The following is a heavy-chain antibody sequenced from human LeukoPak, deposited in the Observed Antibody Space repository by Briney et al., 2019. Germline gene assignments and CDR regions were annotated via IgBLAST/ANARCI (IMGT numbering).Heavy chain of an antibody. D-gene: IGHD5-18*01. Sequence: PSETLSLTCAVSGGSISSGGYSWSWIRQPPGKGLEWIGYIYHSGSTYYNPSLKSRVTISVDTSKNQFSLKLSAVTAADTAVYYCAREVRGPIQLWLEYYFDYWGQGTLVTVSS. J-gene: IGHJ4*02. CDR3: AREVRGPIQLWLEYYFDY. CDR1: GGSISSGGYS. CDR2: IYHSGST. V-gene: IGHV4-30-2*05.